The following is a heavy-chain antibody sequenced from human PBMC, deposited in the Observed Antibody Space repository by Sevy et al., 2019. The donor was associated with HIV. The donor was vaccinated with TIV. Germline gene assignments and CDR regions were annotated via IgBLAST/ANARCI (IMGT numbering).Heavy chain of an antibody. D-gene: IGHD2-2*01. CDR3: ARDCSSTTCLWGLDF. CDR2: IKKDGTEK. V-gene: IGHV3-7*03. Sequence: GGSLRLSCAASGFTFSNYWMSWVRQAPGKGLEWVATIKKDGTEKYYVYSVRGRFTMSRDNAKNSLYLQMNSLRVEDTPLYYCARDCSSTTCLWGLDFWGQGTTVTVSS. J-gene: IGHJ6*02. CDR1: GFTFSNYW.